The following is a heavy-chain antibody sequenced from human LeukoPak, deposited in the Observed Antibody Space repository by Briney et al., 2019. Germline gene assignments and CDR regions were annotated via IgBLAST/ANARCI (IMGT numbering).Heavy chain of an antibody. CDR1: GGSISSYY. CDR2: IYYSGST. Sequence: NPSETLSLTXTVSGGSISSYYWSWIRQPPGKGLEWIGYIYYSGSTNYNPSLKSRVTISVDTSKNQFSLKLSSVTAADTAVYYCARDQRYYGSGSYDAFDIWGQGTMVTVSS. V-gene: IGHV4-59*01. J-gene: IGHJ3*02. D-gene: IGHD3-10*01. CDR3: ARDQRYYGSGSYDAFDI.